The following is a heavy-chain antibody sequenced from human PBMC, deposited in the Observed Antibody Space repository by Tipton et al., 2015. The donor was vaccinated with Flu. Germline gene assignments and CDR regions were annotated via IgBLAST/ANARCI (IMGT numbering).Heavy chain of an antibody. CDR3: ARRDFSNYVSDPKSWFDP. CDR1: GFTFSDYY. D-gene: IGHD4-11*01. J-gene: IGHJ5*02. Sequence: LRLPCAASGFTFSDYYMSWIRQLPGKGLEWVATIHRSGSTKYNPSLKSRVTISVDTSKNQFYLEMRSVTAADMAVYYCARRDFSNYVSDPKSWFDPWGHRTLVAFSS. V-gene: IGHV4-38-2*01. CDR2: IHRSGST.